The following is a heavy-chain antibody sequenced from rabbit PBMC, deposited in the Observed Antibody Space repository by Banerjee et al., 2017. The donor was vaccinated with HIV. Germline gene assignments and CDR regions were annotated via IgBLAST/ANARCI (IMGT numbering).Heavy chain of an antibody. CDR3: AREVNVVGGAGYGGALGL. Sequence: QQQLEESGGGLVKPGGTLTLTCKASGIDLSSDYYMYWVRQAPGKGLEWIGCIYTGGGSAYYASWAKGRFTISKTSSTTVTLQMTSLTVADTATYFCAREVNVVGGAGYGGALGLWGPGTLVTVS. D-gene: IGHD6-1*01. CDR1: GIDLSSDYY. J-gene: IGHJ4*01. V-gene: IGHV1S45*01. CDR2: IYTGGGSA.